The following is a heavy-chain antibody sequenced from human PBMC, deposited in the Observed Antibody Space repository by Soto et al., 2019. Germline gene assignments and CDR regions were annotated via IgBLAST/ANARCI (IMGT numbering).Heavy chain of an antibody. D-gene: IGHD3-16*02. V-gene: IGHV3-7*05. CDR2: IKQDGSEK. Sequence: EVQLVASGGGLVQPGGSLRLSCAASGFTFSSYWMSWVRQAPGKGLEWVANIKQDGSEKYYVDSVKGRFTISRDNAKNSLYLQMNSLRAEDTAVYYCASQIYDYVWGSYRYNWYFDLWGRGTLVTVSS. CDR3: ASQIYDYVWGSYRYNWYFDL. J-gene: IGHJ2*01. CDR1: GFTFSSYW.